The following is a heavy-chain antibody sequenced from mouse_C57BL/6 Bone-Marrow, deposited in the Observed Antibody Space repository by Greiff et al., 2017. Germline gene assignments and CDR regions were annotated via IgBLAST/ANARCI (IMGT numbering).Heavy chain of an antibody. J-gene: IGHJ1*03. CDR1: GFTFSSYA. D-gene: IGHD1-1*01. Sequence: EVMLVESGGGLVKPGGSLKLSCAASGFTFSSYAMSWVRQTPEKRLEWVATISDGGSYTYYPDNVKGRFTISRDNAKNNLYLQMSHLKSEDTAMYYCARPYYYGSSPYFDVWGTGTTVTVSS. CDR2: ISDGGSYT. V-gene: IGHV5-4*03. CDR3: ARPYYYGSSPYFDV.